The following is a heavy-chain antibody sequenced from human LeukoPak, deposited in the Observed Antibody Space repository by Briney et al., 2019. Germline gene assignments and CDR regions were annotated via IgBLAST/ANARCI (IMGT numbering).Heavy chain of an antibody. CDR1: GFPFSKYS. CDR3: ARDIAVTSFDVFDI. V-gene: IGHV3-48*04. J-gene: IGHJ3*02. CDR2: ISSSSSTI. D-gene: IGHD6-19*01. Sequence: GGSLRLSCAASGFPFSKYSMNWVRQAPGKGLQCVSYISSSSSTIYYADSVKGRFTISRDDAKNSLYLQMNDLRAEDTAVYYCARDIAVTSFDVFDIWGQGTMVTVSS.